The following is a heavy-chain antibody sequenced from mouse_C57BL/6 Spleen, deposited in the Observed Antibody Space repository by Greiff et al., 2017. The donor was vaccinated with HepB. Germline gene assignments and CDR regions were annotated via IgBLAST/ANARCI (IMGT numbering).Heavy chain of an antibody. Sequence: VQLQQSGAELVKPGASVKISCKASGYAFSSYWMNWVKQRPGKGLEWIGQIYPGDGDTNYNGKFKGKATLTADKSSSPAYLQLSSLTSEDSAVYFCAGSYYYDGVAYWGQGTLVTVSA. D-gene: IGHD2-4*01. V-gene: IGHV1-80*01. CDR1: GYAFSSYW. J-gene: IGHJ3*01. CDR2: IYPGDGDT. CDR3: AGSYYYDGVAY.